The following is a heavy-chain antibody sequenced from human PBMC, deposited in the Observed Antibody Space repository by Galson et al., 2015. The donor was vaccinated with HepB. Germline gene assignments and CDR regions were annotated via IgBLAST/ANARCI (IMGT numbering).Heavy chain of an antibody. V-gene: IGHV3-21*01. J-gene: IGHJ2*01. CDR2: ISSSSSYI. Sequence: SLRLSCAASGFTFSSYSMNWVRQAPGKGLEWVSSISSSSSYIYYADSVKGRFTISRDNAKNSLYLQMNSLRAEDTAVYYCARDGGPQGRYWYFDLWGRGTLVTVSS. CDR1: GFTFSSYS. CDR3: ARDGGPQGRYWYFDL.